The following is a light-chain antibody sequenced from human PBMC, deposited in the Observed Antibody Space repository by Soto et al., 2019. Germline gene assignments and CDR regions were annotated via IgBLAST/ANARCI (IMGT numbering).Light chain of an antibody. CDR2: EVS. CDR3: SSYTSSSTL. Sequence: QSVLTQPASVFGSPGQSITISCTGTSSDVGSYNYVSWYQQHPGKAPKLMIYEVSDRPSGISSRFSGSKSGNTASLTISGLQTEDEADYYCSSYTSSSTLFGTGTKVNV. CDR1: SSDVGSYNY. V-gene: IGLV2-14*01. J-gene: IGLJ1*01.